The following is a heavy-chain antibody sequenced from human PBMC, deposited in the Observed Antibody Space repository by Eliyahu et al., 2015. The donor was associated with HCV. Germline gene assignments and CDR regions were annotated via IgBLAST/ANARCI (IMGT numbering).Heavy chain of an antibody. Sequence: GWIRQSPGKGLEWIGSIDYRGKTYYNPSLKSRITLNIDTSKKQFSLQLSSVTAADTAVYYCARAGYSITWYLYWGQGTLVTVSS. CDR3: ARAGYSITWYLY. D-gene: IGHD5-12*01. V-gene: IGHV4-39*01. J-gene: IGHJ4*02. CDR2: IDYRGKT.